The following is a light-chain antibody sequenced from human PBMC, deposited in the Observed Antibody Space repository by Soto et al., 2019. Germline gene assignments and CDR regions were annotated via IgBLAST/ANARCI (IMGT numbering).Light chain of an antibody. CDR2: AAS. J-gene: IGKJ1*01. CDR1: QAIRND. Sequence: AIQMTQSPSSLSASVGDRVIITCRASQAIRNDLGWYQQKPGQAPKVLIYAASSLQSGVPSRFSGSGSGTDFTLTISNLQPEDFATYYCQQDYSYPRTFGQGTKVEI. V-gene: IGKV1-6*01. CDR3: QQDYSYPRT.